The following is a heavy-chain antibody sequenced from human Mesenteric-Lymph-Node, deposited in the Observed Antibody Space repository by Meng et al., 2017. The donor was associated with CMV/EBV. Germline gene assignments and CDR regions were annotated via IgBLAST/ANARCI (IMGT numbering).Heavy chain of an antibody. CDR2: INSEGSRT. D-gene: IGHD7-27*01. J-gene: IGHJ5*02. CDR3: ARVSGASWFDP. CDR1: GFTFSSYA. V-gene: IGHV3-74*01. Sequence: GESLKISCAGSGFTFSSYAMSWVRQAPGKGLEWVSRINSEGSRTDYADSVKGRFTISRDSAKNTLYLQMNSLRAEDTAVYYCARVSGASWFDPWGQGTLVTVSS.